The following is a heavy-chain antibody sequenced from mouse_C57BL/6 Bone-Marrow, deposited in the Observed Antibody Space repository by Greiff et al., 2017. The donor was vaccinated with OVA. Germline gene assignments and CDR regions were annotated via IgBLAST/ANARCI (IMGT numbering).Heavy chain of an antibody. CDR3: ASRRPYDYPFAY. J-gene: IGHJ3*01. CDR1: GYTFTSYW. V-gene: IGHV1-64*01. Sequence: QVQLQQPGAELVKPGASVKLSCKASGYTFTSYWMHWVKQRPGQGLEWIGMIHPNSGSTNYNEKFKSKATLTVDKSSSTAYMQLSSLTSEDSAVYYCASRRPYDYPFAYWGQGTLVTVSA. CDR2: IHPNSGST. D-gene: IGHD2-4*01.